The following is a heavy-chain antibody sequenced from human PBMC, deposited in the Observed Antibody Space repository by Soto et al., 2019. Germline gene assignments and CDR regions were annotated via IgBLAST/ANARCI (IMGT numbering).Heavy chain of an antibody. Sequence: EVQLLESGGGLVQPEGSLRLSCAASGFSFSTYAMSWVRQAPGKGLEWVSSISGSVASTYYADSVKGRFTISRDNSKNTLYLQMNSLRAEDTAVYYCAKVWWELHSPFDYWGQGTLVTVSS. CDR2: ISGSVAST. V-gene: IGHV3-23*01. CDR3: AKVWWELHSPFDY. D-gene: IGHD1-26*01. J-gene: IGHJ4*02. CDR1: GFSFSTYA.